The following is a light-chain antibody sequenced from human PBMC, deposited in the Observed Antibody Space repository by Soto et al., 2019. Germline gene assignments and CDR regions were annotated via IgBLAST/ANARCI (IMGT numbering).Light chain of an antibody. V-gene: IGLV2-14*03. CDR1: SSDVGRYNL. Sequence: QSVLIQPASVSGSPGHSITISCTGTSSDVGRYNLVSWYQHHPGKAPKVMIYDVTNRPSGVSNRFSGSKSGNTASLTISGLQAEDEADYYCSSRTSSSARVCGTGTKVTV. CDR3: SSRTSSSARV. J-gene: IGLJ1*01. CDR2: DVT.